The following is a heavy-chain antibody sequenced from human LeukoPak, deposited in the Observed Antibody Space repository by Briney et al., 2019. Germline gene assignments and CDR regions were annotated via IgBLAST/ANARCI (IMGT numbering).Heavy chain of an antibody. Sequence: ASVKVSCKASGYTFTTYGITWVRQAPGQGLEWMGWINPNSGGTNYAQKFQGRVTMTRDTSISTAYMELSRLRSDDTAVYYCARDWWELPPLCAFDIWGQGTMVTVSS. CDR2: INPNSGGT. CDR1: GYTFTTYG. CDR3: ARDWWELPPLCAFDI. J-gene: IGHJ3*02. V-gene: IGHV1-2*02. D-gene: IGHD1-26*01.